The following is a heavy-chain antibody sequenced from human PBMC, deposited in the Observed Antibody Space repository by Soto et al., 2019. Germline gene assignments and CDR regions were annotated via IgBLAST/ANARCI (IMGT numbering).Heavy chain of an antibody. V-gene: IGHV3-23*01. CDR2: ISGSGGST. D-gene: IGHD3-3*01. CDR1: GFTFSSYA. CDR3: ARALDFWSAYFDY. Sequence: GGSLRLSCAVSGFTFSSYAMSCVRQAPGKGLEWVSAISGSGGSTYYADSVKGRFTISRDNSKNTLYLQMNSLRTEDTAVYYCARALDFWSAYFDYWGQGSLVTVSS. J-gene: IGHJ4*02.